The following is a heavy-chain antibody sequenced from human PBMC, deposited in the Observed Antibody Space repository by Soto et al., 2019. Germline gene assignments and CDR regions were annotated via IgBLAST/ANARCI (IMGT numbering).Heavy chain of an antibody. CDR1: GFTISANY. J-gene: IGHJ5*02. V-gene: IGHV3-53*01. CDR3: AREAGTWHLPLNWFDP. CDR2: IYTSGST. Sequence: GGSLRLSCAVSGFTISANYMSWVRQAPGKGLEWVSVIYTSGSTYYADSVKGRFTISRDNPKNTLYLQMNSLRDEDTAVYYCAREAGTWHLPLNWFDPWGQGPLVTVSS. D-gene: IGHD6-19*01.